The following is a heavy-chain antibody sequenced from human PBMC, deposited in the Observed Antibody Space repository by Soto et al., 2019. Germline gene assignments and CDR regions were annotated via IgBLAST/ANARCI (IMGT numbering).Heavy chain of an antibody. CDR2: ISAYSGNT. CDR1: GYTFSSYG. D-gene: IGHD3-22*01. V-gene: IGHV1-18*01. Sequence: ASVKVSCKASGYTFSSYGISWVRQAPGQGLEWMGWISAYSGNTHYAQILQGRVTMTTDTSTSTAYMELRSLRSDDTAVYYCARAQYDSSGPDYWGQGTLVTVSS. J-gene: IGHJ4*02. CDR3: ARAQYDSSGPDY.